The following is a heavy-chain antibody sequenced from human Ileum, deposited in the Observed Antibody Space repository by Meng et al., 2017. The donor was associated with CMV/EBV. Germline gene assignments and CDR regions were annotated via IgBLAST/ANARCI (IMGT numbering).Heavy chain of an antibody. CDR3: ARLGRITGNFDY. CDR2: IYSSGGT. J-gene: IGHJ4*02. V-gene: IGHV4-31*03. CDR1: GGSSSSGAYY. D-gene: IGHD1-20*01. Sequence: FTVSGGSSSSGAYYWNWIRQHPGKGLEWIGYIYSSGGTYYNPSLKSRVIISIDTSKNQFSLKLSSVTAADTAVYYCARLGRITGNFDYWGQGTLVTVSS.